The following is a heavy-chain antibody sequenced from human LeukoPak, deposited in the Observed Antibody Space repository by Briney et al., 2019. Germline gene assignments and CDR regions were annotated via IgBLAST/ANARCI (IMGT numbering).Heavy chain of an antibody. D-gene: IGHD6-13*01. Sequence: GGSLRLSCAASGFTFSSYWMSWVRQAPGKGLEWVSSVSSSSNYIYYADSVKGRFTISRDNAKNSLYLQMNSLIVEDTAVYYCAREGIPGSKDVWGKGTTVTVSS. CDR3: AREGIPGSKDV. J-gene: IGHJ6*04. CDR1: GFTFSSYW. CDR2: VSSSSNYI. V-gene: IGHV3-21*01.